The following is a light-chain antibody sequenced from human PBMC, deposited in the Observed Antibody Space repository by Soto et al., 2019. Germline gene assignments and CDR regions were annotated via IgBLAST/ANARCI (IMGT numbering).Light chain of an antibody. V-gene: IGLV1-44*01. CDR1: SSNIGSNT. J-gene: IGLJ1*01. CDR3: AAWDDSLNGLV. Sequence: QSVLTQPPSASGTPGQRVTISCSGSSSNIGSNTVNWYQQLPGTAPKLLIYNNNQRPSGVPDRFSGSKSGTSASLAISGLQSEEEADYYWAAWDDSLNGLVFGTGTKLTVL. CDR2: NNN.